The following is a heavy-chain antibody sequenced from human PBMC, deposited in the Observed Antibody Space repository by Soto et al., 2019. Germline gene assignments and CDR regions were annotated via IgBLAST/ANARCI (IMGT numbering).Heavy chain of an antibody. J-gene: IGHJ6*02. Sequence: PTCAVYGGSFSGYYWSWIRQPPGKGLEWIGEINHSGSTNYNPSLKSRVTISVDTSKNQFSLKLSSVTAADTAVYYCATPIEYSSSFDYYGMDVWGQGTTVTVSS. CDR1: GGSFSGYY. D-gene: IGHD6-6*01. CDR3: ATPIEYSSSFDYYGMDV. CDR2: INHSGST. V-gene: IGHV4-34*01.